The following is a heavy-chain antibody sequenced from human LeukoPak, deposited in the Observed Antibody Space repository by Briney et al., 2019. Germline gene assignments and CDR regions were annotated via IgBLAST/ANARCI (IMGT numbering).Heavy chain of an antibody. CDR3: AKDADYYYGSGNNMDI. CDR2: IRYDGSNK. CDR1: GFTFSSYG. D-gene: IGHD3-10*01. V-gene: IGHV3-30*02. Sequence: GSLRLSCAASGFTFSSYGMHWVRQAPGKGLEWVAFIRYDGSNKYYADSVKGRFTISRDNSKNTLYLQMNSLRAEDTAVYYCAKDADYYYGSGNNMDIWGKGTTVTISS. J-gene: IGHJ6*03.